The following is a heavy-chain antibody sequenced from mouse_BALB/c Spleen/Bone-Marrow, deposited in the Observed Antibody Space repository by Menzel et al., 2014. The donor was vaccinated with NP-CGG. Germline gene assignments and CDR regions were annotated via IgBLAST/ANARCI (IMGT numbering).Heavy chain of an antibody. D-gene: IGHD2-1*01. J-gene: IGHJ3*01. V-gene: IGHV1-4*02. CDR2: INPSSGYT. CDR3: ARLNYGNPFAY. CDR1: GYTFTSYT. Sequence: QVQLQQSAADLARPGASVKMSCKASGYTFTSYTIHWVKQRPGQGLEWIGYINPSSGYTDYNQRFNDKTTLTTDKSSSIAYMQLSSLTSEDSAVYYCARLNYGNPFAYWGQGTLVTVSA.